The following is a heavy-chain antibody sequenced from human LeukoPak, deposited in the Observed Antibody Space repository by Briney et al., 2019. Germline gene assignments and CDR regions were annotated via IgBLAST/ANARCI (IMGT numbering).Heavy chain of an antibody. J-gene: IGHJ4*02. CDR3: ARCLGELSFDY. V-gene: IGHV4-61*05. D-gene: IGHD3-16*02. CDR1: GGSISSSSYY. CDR2: IYYSGST. Sequence: SETLSLTCTVSGGSISSSSYYWGWIRQPPGKGLEWIGYIYYSGSTNYNPSLKSRVTISVDTSKNQFSLKLSSVTAADTAVYYCARCLGELSFDYWGQGTLVTVSS.